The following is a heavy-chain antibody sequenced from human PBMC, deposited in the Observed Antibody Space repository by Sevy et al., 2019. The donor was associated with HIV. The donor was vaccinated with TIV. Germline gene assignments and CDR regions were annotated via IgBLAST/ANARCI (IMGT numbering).Heavy chain of an antibody. V-gene: IGHV3-15*01. CDR2: IKSKTEGATR. CDR1: GFSFSNAW. J-gene: IGHJ4*02. Sequence: GGSLRLSCAASGFSFSNAWMSWVRQAPGKGLEWVGRIKSKTEGATRDFAAPVKGRLLISKDDSRNTVYLQMSSLKTADTAVYYCTAGVGASDFDYWGQGTLVTVSS. CDR3: TAGVGASDFDY. D-gene: IGHD3-16*01.